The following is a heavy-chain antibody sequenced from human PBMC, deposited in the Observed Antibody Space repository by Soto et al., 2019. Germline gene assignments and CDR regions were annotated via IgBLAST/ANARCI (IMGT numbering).Heavy chain of an antibody. J-gene: IGHJ4*02. CDR1: GGSFSGYY. CDR3: AREWWGDYIWGSYRSSLTPYFDY. CDR2: INHSGST. Sequence: PSETLSLTCAVYGGSFSGYYWSWIRQPPGKGLEWIGEINHSGSTNYNPSLKSRVTISVDTSKNQFSLKLSSVTAADTAVYYCAREWWGDYIWGSYRSSLTPYFDYWGQGTLVTVSS. V-gene: IGHV4-34*01. D-gene: IGHD3-16*02.